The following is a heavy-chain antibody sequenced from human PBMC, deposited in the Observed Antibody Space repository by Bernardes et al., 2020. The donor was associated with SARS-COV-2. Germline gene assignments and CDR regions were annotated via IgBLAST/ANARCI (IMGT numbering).Heavy chain of an antibody. Sequence: SETLSLTCTVSGGSISSSSYYWGWIRQPPGKGLEWIGSIYYSGSTYYNPSLKSRVTISVDTSKNQFSLKLSSVTAADTAVYYCARCLSGTYYDFWSGYKPHGAFDIWGQGTMVTVSS. CDR2: IYYSGST. J-gene: IGHJ3*02. D-gene: IGHD3-3*01. V-gene: IGHV4-39*01. CDR1: GGSISSSSYY. CDR3: ARCLSGTYYDFWSGYKPHGAFDI.